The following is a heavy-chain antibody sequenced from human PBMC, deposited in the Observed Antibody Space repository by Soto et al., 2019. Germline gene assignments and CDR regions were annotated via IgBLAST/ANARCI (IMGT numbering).Heavy chain of an antibody. J-gene: IGHJ6*02. Sequence: QVQLVESGGGVVQPGRSLRLSCAASGFTFSSYAMHWVRQAPGKGLEWVAVISYDGSNKYYADSVKGRFTISRDNSKNTLYLQMNSLRAEETAVYYCSRITVTMAYYYYGMDVWGQGTTVTVSS. CDR3: SRITVTMAYYYYGMDV. D-gene: IGHD4-17*01. CDR2: ISYDGSNK. CDR1: GFTFSSYA. V-gene: IGHV3-30-3*01.